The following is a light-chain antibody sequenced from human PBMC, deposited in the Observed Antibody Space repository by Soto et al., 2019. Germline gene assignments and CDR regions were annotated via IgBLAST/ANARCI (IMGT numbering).Light chain of an antibody. J-gene: IGKJ1*01. CDR2: GAS. V-gene: IGKV3-15*01. CDR1: QSVSN. Sequence: EIVMTQSPATLSVSPGERATLSCRASQSVSNLAWYQQKPGQAPRLLIYGASTRATEIPARFSGSGSGTEFTLTISSLQSEDVAVYDCQQFNTWPRTFGQGTKVEIK. CDR3: QQFNTWPRT.